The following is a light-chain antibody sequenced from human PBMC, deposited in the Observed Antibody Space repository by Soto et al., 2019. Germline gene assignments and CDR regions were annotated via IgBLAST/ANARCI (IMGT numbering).Light chain of an antibody. V-gene: IGKV2-30*01. CDR3: MQGTHWPPIT. Sequence: DVVVTQSPLSLPVTLGHAASIACMSSRILVFSDGNTYLSWFQQRPGQSPRRLIYKVSKRDSGVPDRFSGSGSGTEFTLKISRVEAEDVGVYYCMQGTHWPPITFGQGTRLEI. CDR2: KVS. J-gene: IGKJ5*01. CDR1: RILVFSDGNTY.